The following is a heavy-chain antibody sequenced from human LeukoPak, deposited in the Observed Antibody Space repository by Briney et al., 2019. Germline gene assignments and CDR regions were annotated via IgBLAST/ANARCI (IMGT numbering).Heavy chain of an antibody. D-gene: IGHD5-18*01. CDR1: GGSISSYY. V-gene: IGHV4-59*01. CDR2: IYYSGST. CDR3: ARDLGEDTTMIFFDY. J-gene: IGHJ4*02. Sequence: PSETLSLTCTVSGGSISSYYWSWIRQPPGKGLEWIGYIYYSGSTNYNPSLKSRVTISVDTSKNQFSLKLSSVTAADTAVYYCARDLGEDTTMIFFDYWGQGTPVTVSS.